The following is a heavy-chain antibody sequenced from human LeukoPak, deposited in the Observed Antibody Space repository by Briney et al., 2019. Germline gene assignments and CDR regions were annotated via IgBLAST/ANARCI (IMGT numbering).Heavy chain of an antibody. CDR2: VSQTGTT. Sequence: PSGTLSLTCAVFDDSIYTNKWWSWVRQPPGKGLEWIGEVSQTGTTYYDPSLTGRITISVDRSRNQFSLTLRSATAADTGVYYCASHMAVPGTGGFDDWGQGIPVTVSS. J-gene: IGHJ4*02. CDR1: DDSIYTNKW. CDR3: ASHMAVPGTGGFDD. D-gene: IGHD6-19*01. V-gene: IGHV4-4*02.